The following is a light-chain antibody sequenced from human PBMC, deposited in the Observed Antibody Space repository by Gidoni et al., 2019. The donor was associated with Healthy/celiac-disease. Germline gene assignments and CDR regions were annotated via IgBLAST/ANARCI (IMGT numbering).Light chain of an antibody. CDR3: QQYGSSPLLT. V-gene: IGKV3-20*01. CDR2: GAS. CDR1: QSVSSSY. J-gene: IGKJ4*01. Sequence: EIVLTQSPGTLSLSPGERATLSCRASQSVSSSYLAWYQQKPGQAPRLLIYGASSRATGIPDRCSGSGSGTDFTLTISRLEPEDVAVDYCQQYGSSPLLTFGGGTKVEIK.